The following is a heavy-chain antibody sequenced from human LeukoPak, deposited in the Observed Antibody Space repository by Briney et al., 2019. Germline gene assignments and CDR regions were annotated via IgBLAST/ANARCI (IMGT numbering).Heavy chain of an antibody. Sequence: ASVKVSCKASGYTFTGYYMHWVRQAPGQGLECMGWINPNSGGTNYAQKFQGRVTMTRDTSISTGYMELSRLRSDDTAVYYCATLVIAVAGGFGDYWGQGTLVTVSS. CDR2: INPNSGGT. D-gene: IGHD6-19*01. CDR1: GYTFTGYY. J-gene: IGHJ4*02. V-gene: IGHV1-2*02. CDR3: ATLVIAVAGGFGDY.